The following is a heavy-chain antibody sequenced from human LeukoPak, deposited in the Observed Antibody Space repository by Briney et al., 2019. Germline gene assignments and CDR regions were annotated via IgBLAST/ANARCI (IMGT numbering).Heavy chain of an antibody. Sequence: SETLSLTCTVSGGSISSYYWSWIRQPPGKGLEWIGYIYYSGSTNYNPSLKSRVTISVDTSKNQFSLKVRYVTAADTAVYYCARGLNDSWTGENYWGQGTLVTVSS. V-gene: IGHV4-59*12. CDR3: ARGLNDSWTGENY. CDR2: IYYSGST. J-gene: IGHJ4*02. D-gene: IGHD3-3*01. CDR1: GGSISSYY.